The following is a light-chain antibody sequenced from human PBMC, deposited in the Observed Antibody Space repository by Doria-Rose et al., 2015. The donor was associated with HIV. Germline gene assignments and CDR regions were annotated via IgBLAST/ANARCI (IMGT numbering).Light chain of an antibody. CDR2: GNT. CDR3: QSYDSRLSVYV. Sequence: QSVVTQPPSESGAPGQRVAISCTGSSSNIGAGFDVNWDQQFPGNAPKLLIHGNTNRPSGVPDRFSGSKSGTSASLATGGLRAEDEADYYCQSYDSRLSVYVFGTGTKVTVL. V-gene: IGLV1-40*02. J-gene: IGLJ1*01. CDR1: SSNIGAGFD.